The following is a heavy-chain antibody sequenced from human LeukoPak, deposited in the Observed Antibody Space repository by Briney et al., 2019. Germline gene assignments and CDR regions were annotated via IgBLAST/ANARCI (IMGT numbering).Heavy chain of an antibody. V-gene: IGHV3-74*01. J-gene: IGHJ4*02. CDR1: GFTFSSYW. CDR2: INSDGYSI. CDR3: ARATAVAGTDS. Sequence: GGSLRLSCAASGFTFSSYWMHWVRQAPGKGLVWVSRINSDGYSISYADSVKGRFTISRENAKSTLYLQMNSLSVEDTAVYYCARATAVAGTDSWGQGTLVTVSS. D-gene: IGHD6-19*01.